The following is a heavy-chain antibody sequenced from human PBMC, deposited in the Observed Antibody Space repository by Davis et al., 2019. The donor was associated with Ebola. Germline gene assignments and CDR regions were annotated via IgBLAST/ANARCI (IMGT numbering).Heavy chain of an antibody. D-gene: IGHD1-26*01. CDR2: ISGSSDTT. J-gene: IGHJ4*02. Sequence: PGGSLRLSCAASGFTFRDYAMSWVRQAPGKGLEWLSTISGSSDTTHYADSVKGRFTISRDNSKNTLYLQMNSLRAEDTAVYYCVKEGGFYYPRYYLDSWGQGTLVTVSS. CDR3: VKEGGFYYPRYYLDS. V-gene: IGHV3-23*01. CDR1: GFTFRDYA.